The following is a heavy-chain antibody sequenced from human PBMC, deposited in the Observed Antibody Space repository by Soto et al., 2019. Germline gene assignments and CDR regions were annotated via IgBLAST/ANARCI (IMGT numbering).Heavy chain of an antibody. J-gene: IGHJ4*02. CDR3: ASHSGYDSGLDY. D-gene: IGHD5-12*01. V-gene: IGHV4-30-4*02. CDR2: IYYSGST. CDR1: GGSISSGDYY. Sequence: PSDTLSLTCTVSGGSISSGDYYWSWIRQPPGKGLEWIGYIYYSGSTYYNPSLKSRVTISVDTSKNQFSLKLSSVTAADTAVYYCASHSGYDSGLDYWGQGTLVTVSS.